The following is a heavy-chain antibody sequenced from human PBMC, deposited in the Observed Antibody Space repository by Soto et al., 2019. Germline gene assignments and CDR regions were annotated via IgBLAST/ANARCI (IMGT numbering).Heavy chain of an antibody. V-gene: IGHV4-59*08. CDR2: MYNSGSA. D-gene: IGHD5-18*01. Sequence: SDKLSLTCTVSGGSRSRHYWSWKRQRPGNGLEWVGYMYNSGSANYTPSLKSRVTISVDMSQNQFSLKLTSVTAADTAVYYCARHGAIYSNSWYDFDYWGQGTLVTVS. J-gene: IGHJ4*02. CDR3: ARHGAIYSNSWYDFDY. CDR1: GGSRSRHY.